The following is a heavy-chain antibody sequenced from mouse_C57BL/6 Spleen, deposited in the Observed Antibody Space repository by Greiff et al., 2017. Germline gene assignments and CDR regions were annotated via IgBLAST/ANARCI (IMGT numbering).Heavy chain of an antibody. CDR1: GYAFSSSW. D-gene: IGHD2-4*01. V-gene: IGHV1-82*01. CDR3: AQYGIYYDSY. CDR2: IYPGDGDT. Sequence: QVQLKESGPELVKPGASVKISCKASGYAFSSSWMNWVKQRPGKGLEWIGRIYPGDGDTNYNGKFKGKATLTADKSSSTAYMQLSSLTSEESAVYFCAQYGIYYDSYWGQGTTLTVSS. J-gene: IGHJ2*01.